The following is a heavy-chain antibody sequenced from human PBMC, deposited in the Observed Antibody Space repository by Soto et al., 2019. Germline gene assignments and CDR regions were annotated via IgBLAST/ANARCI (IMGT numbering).Heavy chain of an antibody. D-gene: IGHD6-19*01. CDR2: IIPIFGTA. CDR3: ARGGYSSGWGENGMDV. Sequence: QVQLVQSGAEVKKPGSSVKVSCKASGGTFSSYAISWVRQAPGQGLEWMGGIIPIFGTANYAQKFQGRVTLTADESTSTAYMELSSLRCEDTAVYYCARGGYSSGWGENGMDVWGQGTTVTVSS. J-gene: IGHJ6*02. V-gene: IGHV1-69*12. CDR1: GGTFSSYA.